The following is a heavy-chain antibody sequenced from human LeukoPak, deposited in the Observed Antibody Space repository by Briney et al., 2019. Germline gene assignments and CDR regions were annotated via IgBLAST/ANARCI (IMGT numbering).Heavy chain of an antibody. D-gene: IGHD1-1*01. CDR2: ISTGGGST. J-gene: IGHJ4*02. Sequence: GGSLSFSGAASGFAFRSYTMSWFRQPPGKGLEWVSGISTGGGSTYYADSVKGRFTISRDDSRNTLYLQMNGLRPEDTALYYCANGYKTDWNGFDYWGQGTPVTVSS. CDR3: ANGYKTDWNGFDY. CDR1: GFAFRSYT. V-gene: IGHV3-23*01.